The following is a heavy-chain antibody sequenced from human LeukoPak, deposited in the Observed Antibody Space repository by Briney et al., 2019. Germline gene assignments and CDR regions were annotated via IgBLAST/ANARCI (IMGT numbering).Heavy chain of an antibody. CDR3: ARLWSGLRPPDY. CDR1: GVSIISSSYY. D-gene: IGHD3-3*01. J-gene: IGHJ4*02. CDR2: IYYSGNT. Sequence: SETLSLTCTVSGVSIISSSYYWGWIRQPPGKGLEWIGSIYYSGNTYYNPSLKSRVTISADTSKSQFSLKLSSVTAADTAVYYCARLWSGLRPPDYWGQGTLVTVSS. V-gene: IGHV4-39*01.